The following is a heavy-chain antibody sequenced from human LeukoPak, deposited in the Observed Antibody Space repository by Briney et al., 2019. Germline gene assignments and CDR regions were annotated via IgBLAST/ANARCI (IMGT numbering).Heavy chain of an antibody. Sequence: PGGSLRLSCAASGFTFSDHYMSWIRQAPGKGLEWVSYISNSNGYTNYADSVKGRFTISRDNAKNSLYLQMNSLRAEDTAVYYCARVSCGGGSCHDYWGQGTLVTVSS. D-gene: IGHD2-15*01. CDR3: ARVSCGGGSCHDY. J-gene: IGHJ4*02. V-gene: IGHV3-11*05. CDR1: GFTFSDHY. CDR2: ISNSNGYT.